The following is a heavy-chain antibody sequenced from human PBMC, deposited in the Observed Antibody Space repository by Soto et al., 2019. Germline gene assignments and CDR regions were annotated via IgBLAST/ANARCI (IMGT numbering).Heavy chain of an antibody. CDR2: IYYDGSNK. Sequence: QVQLVESGGGVVQPGRSLRLSCAASGFAFSAYGMHWVRQAPGKGLEWVAMIYYDGSNKYYADSVKGRFTISRDNSKNTLYLQMSSLRAEDTALYYCARVGGTVTSDYWGQGTLVTGSS. CDR3: ARVGGTVTSDY. CDR1: GFAFSAYG. V-gene: IGHV3-33*01. D-gene: IGHD4-17*01. J-gene: IGHJ4*02.